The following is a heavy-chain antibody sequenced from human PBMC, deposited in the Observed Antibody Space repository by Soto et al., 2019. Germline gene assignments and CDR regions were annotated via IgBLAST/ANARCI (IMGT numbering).Heavy chain of an antibody. CDR2: INHSGST. V-gene: IGHV4-34*01. J-gene: IGHJ4*02. D-gene: IGHD4-17*01. CDR3: ARERPFYGDYGKYFDY. CDR1: GGSFSGYY. Sequence: PWETLSLTCAVYGGSFSGYYCSWIRQPPGKGLEWIGEINHSGSTNYNPSLKSRVTISVDTSKNQFSLKLSSVTAADTAVYYCARERPFYGDYGKYFDYWGQGTLVTVSS.